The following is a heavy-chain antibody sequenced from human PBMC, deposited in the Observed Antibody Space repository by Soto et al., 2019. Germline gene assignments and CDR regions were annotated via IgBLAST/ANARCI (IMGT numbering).Heavy chain of an antibody. CDR3: AKDLGIGEVGTLQVFEH. CDR2: IYSGGST. J-gene: IGHJ1*01. D-gene: IGHD6-13*01. V-gene: IGHV3-53*01. Sequence: SPRLPCAAPGFTLRSNYMSRGPPAPGEGLEWVSVIYSGGSTYYADSVKGRFTISRDNSKNTLYLQMNSLRAEDAAVYYCAKDLGIGEVGTLQVFEHWGQGTQVTVSS. CDR1: GFTLRSNY.